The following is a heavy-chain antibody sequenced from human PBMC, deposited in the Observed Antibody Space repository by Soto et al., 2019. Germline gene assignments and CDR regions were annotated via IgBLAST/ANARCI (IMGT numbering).Heavy chain of an antibody. J-gene: IGHJ5*02. CDR2: VSHDGSNR. Sequence: QVQLVESGGGVAQPGRSLRLSCAASGFTFSRYDMHWVRQAPGKGLEWVSVVSHDGSNRYYADSVKGRFAISRDNSKKTLYLQMNSLRVEDTAVYSCAKSAVEVVAGGAAQWFDPGGQGTLVTVSS. CDR1: GFTFSRYD. D-gene: IGHD5-12*01. CDR3: AKSAVEVVAGGAAQWFDP. V-gene: IGHV3-30*18.